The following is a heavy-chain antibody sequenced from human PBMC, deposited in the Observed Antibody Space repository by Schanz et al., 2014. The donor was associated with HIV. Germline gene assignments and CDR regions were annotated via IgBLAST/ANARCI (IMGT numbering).Heavy chain of an antibody. V-gene: IGHV3-30*18. CDR2: ISYDGSNK. CDR3: AKEEQQLGGVGGYHFDY. CDR1: GFTFSSYG. J-gene: IGHJ4*02. Sequence: QVQVVESGGGVVQPGRSLRLSCAASGFTFSSYGMHWVRQAPGKGLEWVAVISYDGSNKYYADSVKGRFTISRDKSKNTLYLQMNSLRAEDTAVYYCAKEEQQLGGVGGYHFDYWGQGTLVTVSS. D-gene: IGHD6-13*01.